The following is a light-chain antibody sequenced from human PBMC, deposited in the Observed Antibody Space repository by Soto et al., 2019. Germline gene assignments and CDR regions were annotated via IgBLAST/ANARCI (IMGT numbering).Light chain of an antibody. J-gene: IGLJ3*02. V-gene: IGLV2-8*01. CDR3: YSYAGRNIWV. CDR1: GSDIGAYNF. CDR2: CVT. Sequence: QSSLAQPPSASGSPGQSVTISCTGSGSDIGAYNFVYWYQQHPGKAPKLMIFCVTERPSGVPDRFSGSKSGNTASLTVSGLQADDEAVYYCYSYAGRNIWVFGGGTKLTVL.